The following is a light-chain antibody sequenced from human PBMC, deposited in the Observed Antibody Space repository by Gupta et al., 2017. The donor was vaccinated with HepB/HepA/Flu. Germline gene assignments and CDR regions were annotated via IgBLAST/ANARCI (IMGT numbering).Light chain of an antibody. J-gene: IGKJ4*01. CDR1: QSISNC. Sequence: DIQMTQSPSSLSASVGDRVTITCRTSQSISNCLNWYLQKPGRAPKLLIYATSKSHSGVPSRFSGSASGTDFTLTVSILHPEDFATYYCQRGDDTPFTFGGGTRLEIK. V-gene: IGKV1-39*01. CDR2: ATS. CDR3: QRGDDTPFT.